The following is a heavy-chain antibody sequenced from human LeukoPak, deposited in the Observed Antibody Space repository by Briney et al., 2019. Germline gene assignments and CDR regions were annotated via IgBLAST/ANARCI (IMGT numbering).Heavy chain of an antibody. V-gene: IGHV3-23*01. CDR1: GFTFSSFV. CDR3: AKDLRGYSYGSFDY. D-gene: IGHD5-18*01. Sequence: PGGSLRLSCAASGFTFSSFVMSWVRQAPGKGLEWVSSISDSGGNKYYADSVKGRFTISRDTSKNTLYLQMNSLRAEDTAVYYCAKDLRGYSYGSFDYWGQGTLVTVSS. J-gene: IGHJ4*02. CDR2: ISDSGGNK.